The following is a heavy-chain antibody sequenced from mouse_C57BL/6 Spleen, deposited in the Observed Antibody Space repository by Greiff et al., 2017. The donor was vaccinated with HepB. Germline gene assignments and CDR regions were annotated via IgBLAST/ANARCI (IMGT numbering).Heavy chain of an antibody. CDR2: IDPENGDT. Sequence: DVKLQESGAELVRPGASVKLSCTASGFNIKDDYMHWVKQRPEQGLEWIGWIDPENGDTEYASKFQGKATITADTSSNTAYLQLSSLTSEDTAVYYCTRLDSSGYDAMDYWGQGTSVTVFS. J-gene: IGHJ4*01. CDR1: GFNIKDDY. V-gene: IGHV14-4*01. D-gene: IGHD3-2*02. CDR3: TRLDSSGYDAMDY.